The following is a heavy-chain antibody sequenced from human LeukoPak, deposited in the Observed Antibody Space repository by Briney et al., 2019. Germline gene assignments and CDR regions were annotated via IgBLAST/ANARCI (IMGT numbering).Heavy chain of an antibody. CDR2: ISGSGGST. J-gene: IGHJ4*02. CDR3: AKVATYCSGGSCYSSELDY. D-gene: IGHD2-15*01. CDR1: GFTFSSYA. V-gene: IGHV3-23*01. Sequence: GGSLRLSCAASGFTFSSYAMSWVRQAPGKGLEWVSAISGSGGSTYYADSVKGRFTISRDNSKNTLYLQMNSLRAEDTAVYYCAKVATYCSGGSCYSSELDYWGQGTLVTVSS.